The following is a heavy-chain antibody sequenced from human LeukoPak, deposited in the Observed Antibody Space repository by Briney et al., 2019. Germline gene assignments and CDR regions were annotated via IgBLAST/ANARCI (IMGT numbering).Heavy chain of an antibody. CDR2: IYYSGST. D-gene: IGHD2-21*02. CDR1: GGSVGSGSFY. Sequence: SETLSLTCTVSGGSVGSGSFYWSWIRQPPGKGLQWIGYIYYSGSTNYNPSLKSRVTISVDTSKNQFSLKLSSVTAADTAVYYCARETRWSDCLAVGMDVWGQGTTVTVSS. CDR3: ARETRWSDCLAVGMDV. J-gene: IGHJ6*02. V-gene: IGHV4-61*01.